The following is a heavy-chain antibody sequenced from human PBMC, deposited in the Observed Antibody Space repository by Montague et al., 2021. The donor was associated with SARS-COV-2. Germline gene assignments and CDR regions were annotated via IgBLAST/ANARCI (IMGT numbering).Heavy chain of an antibody. J-gene: IGHJ4*02. CDR3: ARISGITSWYYDY. V-gene: IGHV4-61*01. CDR2: IYYTGST. D-gene: IGHD1-14*01. Sequence: SETLSLTCTVSGGSVSSGSYYWSWIRQPPGKGLQSIGCIYYTGSTNYNPSLQSPVTISVDSSKNQFSVRLSSVTAADTAAYYSARISGITSWYYDYWGQGTLVTVSS. CDR1: GGSVSSGSYY.